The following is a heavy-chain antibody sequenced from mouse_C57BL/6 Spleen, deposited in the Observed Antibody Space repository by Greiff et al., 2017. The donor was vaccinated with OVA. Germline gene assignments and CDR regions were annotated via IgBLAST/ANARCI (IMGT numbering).Heavy chain of an antibody. V-gene: IGHV1-5*01. CDR1: GYTFTSYW. J-gene: IGHJ3*01. Sequence: VHVKQSGTVLARPGASVKMSCKTSGYTFTSYWMHWVKQRPGQGLEWIGAIYPGNSDTSYNQKFKGKAKLTAVTSASTAYMELSSLTNEDAAVYYCTGMDYEKGWFAYWGQGTLVTVSA. CDR3: TGMDYEKGWFAY. CDR2: IYPGNSDT. D-gene: IGHD2-4*01.